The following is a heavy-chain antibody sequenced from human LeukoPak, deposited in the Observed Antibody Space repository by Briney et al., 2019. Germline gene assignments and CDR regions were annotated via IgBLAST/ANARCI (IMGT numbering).Heavy chain of an antibody. CDR1: GITFSSFW. J-gene: IGHJ4*02. Sequence: GGSLRLSCAVSGITFSSFWMSWVRQAPGKGLEWVANIKQDGSEKYYVDSVKGRFTISRDNSKKTVYLQMSSLTIEDTAVYYCAKEPGEGGSAFDYWGQGTLVTVYS. CDR2: IKQDGSEK. V-gene: IGHV3-7*01. CDR3: AKEPGEGGSAFDY. D-gene: IGHD3-16*01.